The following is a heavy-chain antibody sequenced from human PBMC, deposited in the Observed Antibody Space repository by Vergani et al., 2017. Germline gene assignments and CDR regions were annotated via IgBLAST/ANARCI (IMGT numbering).Heavy chain of an antibody. V-gene: IGHV3-21*01. Sequence: EVQLVESGGGLVKPGGSLRLSCAASGFTFSSYSMNWVRQAPGKGLEWVSSISSSSSYIYYADSVKGRFTISRDNSKNTLYLQMNSLRAEDTAVYYCAKTGYCTNGVCYIEYYYYYMDVWGKGTTVTVSS. D-gene: IGHD2-8*01. CDR3: AKTGYCTNGVCYIEYYYYYMDV. CDR2: ISSSSSYI. CDR1: GFTFSSYS. J-gene: IGHJ6*03.